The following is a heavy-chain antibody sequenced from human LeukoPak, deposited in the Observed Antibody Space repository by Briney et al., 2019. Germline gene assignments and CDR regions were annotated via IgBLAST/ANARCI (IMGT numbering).Heavy chain of an antibody. CDR1: GFTFSSYG. Sequence: GGSLRLSCAASGFTFSSYGMHWVRQAPGKGLEWVAVISYDGSNKYYADSVKGRFTISRDNSKNTLYLQMNSLRAEDTAIYYCAKDGTYSSSPTHFDYWGQGTLVTVSS. CDR3: AKDGTYSSSPTHFDY. CDR2: ISYDGSNK. D-gene: IGHD6-13*01. V-gene: IGHV3-30*18. J-gene: IGHJ4*02.